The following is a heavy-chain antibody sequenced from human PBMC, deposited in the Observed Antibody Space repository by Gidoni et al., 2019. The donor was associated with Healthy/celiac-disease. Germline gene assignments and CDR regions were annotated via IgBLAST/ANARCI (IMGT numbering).Heavy chain of an antibody. CDR2: IYYSGST. J-gene: IGHJ4*02. V-gene: IGHV4-39*07. CDR3: ANTFMFEPTIDY. Sequence: QLQLQESGPGLVKPSETLSLTCTVPGGSISSSSYYWGWIRQPPGKGLEWIGSIYYSGSTYYNPSLKSRVTISVDTSKNQFSLKLSSVTAADTAVYYCANTFMFEPTIDYWGQGTLVTVSS. D-gene: IGHD3-10*02. CDR1: GGSISSSSYY.